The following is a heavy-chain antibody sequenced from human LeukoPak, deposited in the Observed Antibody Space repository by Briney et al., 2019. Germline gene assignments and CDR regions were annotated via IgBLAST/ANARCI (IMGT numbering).Heavy chain of an antibody. CDR1: GFTFSSYW. D-gene: IGHD5-12*01. V-gene: IGHV3-7*01. Sequence: GGSLRLSCAASGFTFSSYWMSWVRQAPGKGLEWVANIKQDGSEKYYVDSVKGRFTISRDNAKNSLYLQMNSLRAEDTAVYYCARGGYSGYDLFYYYYGMDVWGQGTTVTVSS. J-gene: IGHJ6*02. CDR2: IKQDGSEK. CDR3: ARGGYSGYDLFYYYYGMDV.